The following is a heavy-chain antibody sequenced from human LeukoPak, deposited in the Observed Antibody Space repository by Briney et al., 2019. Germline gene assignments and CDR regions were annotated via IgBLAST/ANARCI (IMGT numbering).Heavy chain of an antibody. CDR3: AKNRVPTAITPDS. CDR2: IPYDSSNK. Sequence: GGSLRLSCAASGFTFDDYAMHWLRQAPGKGLEWVAVIPYDSSNKYYTDSVKGRFTISRDNSENTLYLQMNSLRAEDTAIYYCAKNRVPTAITPDSWGQGTLVTVSS. V-gene: IGHV3-30*18. D-gene: IGHD2-2*02. CDR1: GFTFDDYA. J-gene: IGHJ5*01.